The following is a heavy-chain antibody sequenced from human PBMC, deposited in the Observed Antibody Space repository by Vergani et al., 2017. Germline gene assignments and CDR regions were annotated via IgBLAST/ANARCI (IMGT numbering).Heavy chain of an antibody. CDR1: GGTFSSYA. J-gene: IGHJ5*02. D-gene: IGHD2-2*01. V-gene: IGHV1-69*01. Sequence: QVQLVQSGAEVKKPGSSVKVSCKASGGTFSSYAISWVRQAPGQGLEWMGGIIPIFGTANYAQKFQGRVTITADESTSTAYMELSSLRSEDTDVYYCAVDPLRYCSSTNCSTGSYNWFDPWGQGTLVTVSS. CDR3: AVDPLRYCSSTNCSTGSYNWFDP. CDR2: IIPIFGTA.